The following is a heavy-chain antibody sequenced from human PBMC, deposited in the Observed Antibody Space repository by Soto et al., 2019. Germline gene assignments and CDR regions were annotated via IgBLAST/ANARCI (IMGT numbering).Heavy chain of an antibody. CDR2: IYWDEDK. CDR3: AHRVLRTVFGLVTTTAIYFDF. V-gene: IGHV2-5*02. D-gene: IGHD3-3*01. CDR1: GFSLTTSGVG. J-gene: IGHJ4*02. Sequence: QITLNESGPTQVKPRQTLTLTCTFSGFSLTTSGVGVGWIRQSPGKAPEWLALIYWDEDKRYSPSRKSRLTIPKATSQNPVVLTMADLHPADTATYYCAHRVLRTVFGLVTTTAIYFDFWGQGTPVAVSS.